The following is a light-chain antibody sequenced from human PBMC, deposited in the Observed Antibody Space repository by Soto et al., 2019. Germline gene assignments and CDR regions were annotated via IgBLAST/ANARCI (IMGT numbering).Light chain of an antibody. CDR1: QSVNRY. CDR2: GAS. CDR3: QQYGSSPYS. V-gene: IGKV3-20*01. Sequence: EIVLTQSPATLSLSLGERATLSCRASQSVNRYLAWYRQKPGQAPRLLIYGASSRATGIPDRFSGSGSGTDLTLTISRLEPEDFAVYFCQQYGSSPYSFGQGTKVDIK. J-gene: IGKJ2*01.